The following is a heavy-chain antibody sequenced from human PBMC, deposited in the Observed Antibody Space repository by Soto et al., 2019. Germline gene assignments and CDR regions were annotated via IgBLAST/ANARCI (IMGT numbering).Heavy chain of an antibody. CDR2: IIPIFGTA. CDR1: GGTFSSYA. J-gene: IGHJ5*02. Sequence: SVKVSCKASGGTFSSYAISWVRQAPGQGLEWMGGIIPIFGTANYAQKFQGRVTITADESTSTAYMELSSLRSEDTAVYYCARDPRIVGAKIPENWFDPWGQGTLVTVSS. CDR3: ARDPRIVGAKIPENWFDP. D-gene: IGHD1-26*01. V-gene: IGHV1-69*13.